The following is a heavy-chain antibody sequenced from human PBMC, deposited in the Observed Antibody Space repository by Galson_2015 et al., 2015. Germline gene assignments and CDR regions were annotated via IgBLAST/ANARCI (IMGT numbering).Heavy chain of an antibody. J-gene: IGHJ4*02. CDR2: IKHDGREK. Sequence: SLRLSCAASGFSFSNYWLNWVRQAPGKGLEWVATIKHDGREKYYVDSVKGRFTISRDNAANLMYLQMNGLRAGDSAVYYCVSGIGWLPDYWGQGTRVTVSS. D-gene: IGHD6-19*01. CDR1: GFSFSNYW. CDR3: VSGIGWLPDY. V-gene: IGHV3-7*01.